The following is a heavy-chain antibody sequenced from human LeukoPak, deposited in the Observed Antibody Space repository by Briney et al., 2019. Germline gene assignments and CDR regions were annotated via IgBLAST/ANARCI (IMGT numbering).Heavy chain of an antibody. V-gene: IGHV4-59*01. CDR1: GGSISSYY. J-gene: IGHJ4*02. CDR3: ARDSSSGSSLSY. D-gene: IGHD3-10*01. CDR2: IYYSGST. Sequence: SETLSLTCTVSGGSISSYYRSWIRQPPGKGLEWIGYIYYSGSTNYNPSLKSRVTISVDTSKNQFSLKLSSVTAADTAVYYCARDSSSGSSLSYWGQGTLVTVSS.